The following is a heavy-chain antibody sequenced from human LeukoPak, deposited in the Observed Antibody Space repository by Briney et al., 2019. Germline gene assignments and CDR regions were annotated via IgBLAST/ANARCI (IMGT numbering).Heavy chain of an antibody. D-gene: IGHD4-17*01. CDR2: IKRKSDGETV. Sequence: PGGSLRLSCVASAFTFNNAWMSWVRQTPGKGLEWVGRIKRKSDGETVDYAAPVNGRFTISRDDSRNTLYLQMDRLTTEDTALYYCSTDNDYGDYGLDYWGQGALVTVSS. CDR3: STDNDYGDYGLDY. J-gene: IGHJ4*02. CDR1: AFTFNNAW. V-gene: IGHV3-15*01.